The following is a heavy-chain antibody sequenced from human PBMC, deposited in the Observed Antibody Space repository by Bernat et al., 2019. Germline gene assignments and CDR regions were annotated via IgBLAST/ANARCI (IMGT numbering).Heavy chain of an antibody. V-gene: IGHV3-30-3*01. D-gene: IGHD3-22*01. Sequence: QVQLVESGGGVVQPGRSLRLSCAASGFTFSSYAMHWVRQAPGKGLEWVAVISYDGSNKYYADSVKGRFTISRDNSKNTLYLQMNSLRAEDTALYYCARDRRVSSGYYFDYWGQGTLVTVSS. CDR3: ARDRRVSSGYYFDY. J-gene: IGHJ4*02. CDR2: ISYDGSNK. CDR1: GFTFSSYA.